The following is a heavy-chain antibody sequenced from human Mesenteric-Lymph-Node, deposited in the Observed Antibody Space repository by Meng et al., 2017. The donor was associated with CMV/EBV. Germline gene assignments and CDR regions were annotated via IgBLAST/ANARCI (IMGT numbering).Heavy chain of an antibody. Sequence: GESLKISCAASAFTVTTNSVSWVRQAPGKGLEWVSAISESGDSTYYADSVKGRFTISRDNSKNTLSLQMDSLRAGDTAVYYCAKRPLLGPYCTNGVCWNDYWGQGTLVTVSS. CDR3: AKRPLLGPYCTNGVCWNDY. D-gene: IGHD2-8*01. CDR1: AFTVTTNS. CDR2: ISESGDST. J-gene: IGHJ4*02. V-gene: IGHV3-23*01.